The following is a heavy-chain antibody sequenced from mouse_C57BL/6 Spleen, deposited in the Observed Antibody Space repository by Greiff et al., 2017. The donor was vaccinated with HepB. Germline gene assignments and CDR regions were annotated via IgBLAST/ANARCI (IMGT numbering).Heavy chain of an antibody. CDR1: GFTFSDYY. CDR3: ARALGADYAMDY. D-gene: IGHD3-1*01. V-gene: IGHV5-16*01. J-gene: IGHJ4*01. Sequence: EVKVVESEGGLVQPGSSMKLSCTASGFTFSDYYMAWVRQVPEKGLEWVANINYDGSSTYYLDSLKSRFIISRDNAKNILYLQMSSLKSEDTATYYCARALGADYAMDYWGQGTSVTVSS. CDR2: INYDGSST.